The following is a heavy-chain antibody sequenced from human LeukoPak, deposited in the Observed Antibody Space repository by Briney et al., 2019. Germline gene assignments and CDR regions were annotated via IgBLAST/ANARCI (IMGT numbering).Heavy chain of an antibody. J-gene: IGHJ6*02. V-gene: IGHV3-23*01. CDR2: ISGSGGST. Sequence: PGGSLRLSCAASGFTFSSYAMSWVRQAPGKGLEWVSAISGSGGSTYYADSVKGRFTISRDNSKNTLYLQMNSLRAEDTAVYYCAKRNLNYDILTSFNYYGMDVWGQGTTVTVSS. D-gene: IGHD3-9*01. CDR3: AKRNLNYDILTSFNYYGMDV. CDR1: GFTFSSYA.